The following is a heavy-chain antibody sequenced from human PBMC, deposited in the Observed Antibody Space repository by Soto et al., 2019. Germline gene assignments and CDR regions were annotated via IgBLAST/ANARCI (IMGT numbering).Heavy chain of an antibody. V-gene: IGHV3-30*18. CDR3: GKDTLGCSGGACPLYYYYGMDV. J-gene: IGHJ6*02. CDR2: ISNDGNKK. Sequence: QVQLVESGGGVVQPGRSLRLSCATSGFTFRSYGMHWVRQAPGKGLEWLAVISNDGNKKFFADSMKGRLTLSRDNARNTGYHQINRLRAEDTAVYFGGKDTLGCSGGACPLYYYYGMDVWGHGTTVAVPS. D-gene: IGHD2-15*01. CDR1: GFTFRSYG.